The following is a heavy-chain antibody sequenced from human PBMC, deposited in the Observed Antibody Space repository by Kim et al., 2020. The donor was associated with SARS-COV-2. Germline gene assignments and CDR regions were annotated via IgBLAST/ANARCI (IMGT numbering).Heavy chain of an antibody. V-gene: IGHV1-46*04. J-gene: IGHJ4*01. Sequence: ASVKVSCQASGYRFTNFYIHWLRQAPGQGLEWLAAIDPGGGGTSYAPKLLDRLTVTRDTPTSTVYMELRNLRFDDTAVYYCAVEYAKSDAPLPSTFYFDYWGRGALVIVSS. CDR1: GYRFTNFY. CDR3: AVEYAKSDAPLPSTFYFDY. CDR2: IDPGGGGT. D-gene: IGHD2-2*01.